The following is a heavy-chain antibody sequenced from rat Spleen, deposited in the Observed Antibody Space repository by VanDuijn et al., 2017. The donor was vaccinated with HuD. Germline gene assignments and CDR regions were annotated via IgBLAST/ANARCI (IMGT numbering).Heavy chain of an antibody. J-gene: IGHJ2*01. Sequence: QVQLKESGPGLVQPSQTLSLTCTVSGFSLSSYGVIWVRQPPGKGLEWMGVIWGNGNTNYNSALKSRLSISRDTSKSQVFLKMNNRQTEDTAMYFCARSDTLAAMGHYWGQGVMVTVSS. D-gene: IGHD1-2*01. CDR3: ARSDTLAAMGHY. CDR1: GFSLSSYG. CDR2: IWGNGNT. V-gene: IGHV2S61*01.